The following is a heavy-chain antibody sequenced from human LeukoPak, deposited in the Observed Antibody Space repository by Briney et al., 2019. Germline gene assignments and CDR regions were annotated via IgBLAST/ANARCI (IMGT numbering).Heavy chain of an antibody. V-gene: IGHV3-7*03. CDR2: INQDGSEK. CDR3: ASRALSGAQSLYYFDY. CDR1: GFTLSTYW. Sequence: GGSLRLSCAASGFTLSTYWMTWVRQAPGKGLEGVANINQDGSEKYYVDSVKPRFTISRDNAKNSLYLQVNSLRAEDTAVYYCASRALSGAQSLYYFDYWGQGTLVTVSS. D-gene: IGHD3-10*01. J-gene: IGHJ4*02.